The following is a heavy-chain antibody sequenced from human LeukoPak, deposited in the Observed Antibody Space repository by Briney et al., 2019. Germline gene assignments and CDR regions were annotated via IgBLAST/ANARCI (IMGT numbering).Heavy chain of an antibody. CDR2: IYYSGST. V-gene: IGHV4-59*01. Sequence: SETLSLTCTVSGGSISSYYWSWIRQPPGKGLEWIGYIYYSGSTNYNPSLKSRVTISVDTSKNQFSLKLSPVTAADTAVYYCARVNRQQLGRYYFDYWGQGTLVTVSS. CDR3: ARVNRQQLGRYYFDY. J-gene: IGHJ4*02. CDR1: GGSISSYY. D-gene: IGHD6-13*01.